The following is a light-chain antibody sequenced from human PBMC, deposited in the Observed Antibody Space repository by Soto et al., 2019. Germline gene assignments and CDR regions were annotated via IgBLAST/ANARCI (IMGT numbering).Light chain of an antibody. Sequence: DIVLTQSPVTLSLAPGDRSTLSCMDSETVSSYLLWYQQKPGQDPRLLIYDAYERATGIKVRLSGSGSGKEFTLKIRRLQSEDFAVYYCKKYNNWPLTFGKGSQRELK. J-gene: IGKJ5*01. CDR2: DAY. V-gene: IGKV3-15*01. CDR3: KKYNNWPLT. CDR1: ETVSSY.